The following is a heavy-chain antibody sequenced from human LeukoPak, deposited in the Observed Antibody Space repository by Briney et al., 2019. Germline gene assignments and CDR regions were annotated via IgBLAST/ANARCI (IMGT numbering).Heavy chain of an antibody. CDR1: GFTFSSCG. CDR3: AKRGPIYSSSPGNYFDY. J-gene: IGHJ4*02. D-gene: IGHD6-6*01. CDR2: ISCSDDGT. Sequence: GGSLRLSCAASGFTFSSCGMTWVRQAAVKGLEWVSSISCSDDGTYYAGSVKGRFTISRDNSKNTLYLQMNSLRAEDTAVYYCAKRGPIYSSSPGNYFDYWGQGTLVTVSS. V-gene: IGHV3-23*01.